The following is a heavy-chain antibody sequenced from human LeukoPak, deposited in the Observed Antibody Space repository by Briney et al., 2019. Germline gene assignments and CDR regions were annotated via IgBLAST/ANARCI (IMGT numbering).Heavy chain of an antibody. Sequence: ASVKVSCKVSGYTLTELSMHWVRQAPGKGLEWMGGFDPEDGETIYAQKFQGRVTMTVDTSTDTAYMELSSLRSEDTAVYYCATAELRYFDWLLYHWGQGTLVTVSS. V-gene: IGHV1-24*01. CDR3: ATAELRYFDWLLYH. J-gene: IGHJ4*02. D-gene: IGHD3-9*01. CDR2: FDPEDGET. CDR1: GYTLTELS.